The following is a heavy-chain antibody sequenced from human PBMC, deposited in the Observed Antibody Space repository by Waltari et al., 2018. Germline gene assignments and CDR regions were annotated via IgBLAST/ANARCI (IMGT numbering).Heavy chain of an antibody. Sequence: EVQLAQSGAEAKTPGASLKTYGRGPGDGFTSSWSGWGSQMPGKGLEWMGIIYPGDADTRYSPSFQGQVTISADKSISTAYLQWSSLKASDTAMYYCARQSLGAFDIWGQGTMVTVSS. D-gene: IGHD3-16*01. CDR1: GDGFTSSW. CDR3: ARQSLGAFDI. V-gene: IGHV5-51*01. J-gene: IGHJ3*02. CDR2: IYPGDADT.